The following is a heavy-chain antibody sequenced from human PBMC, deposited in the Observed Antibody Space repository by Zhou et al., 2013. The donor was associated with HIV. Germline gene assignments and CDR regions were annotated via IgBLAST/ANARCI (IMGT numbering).Heavy chain of an antibody. D-gene: IGHD2-2*01. V-gene: IGHV1-69*05. CDR3: ASSRVVVPAARGDYYYYMDV. J-gene: IGHJ6*03. CDR1: GGTFSSYA. CDR2: IIPIFGTA. Sequence: QVQLVQSGAEVKQPGSSVKVSCKASGGTFSSYAISWVRQAPGQGLEWMGGIIPIFGTANYAQKFQGRVTITTDESTSTAYMELSSLRSEDTAVYYCASSRVVVPAARGDYYYYMDVWGKGTTVTVSS.